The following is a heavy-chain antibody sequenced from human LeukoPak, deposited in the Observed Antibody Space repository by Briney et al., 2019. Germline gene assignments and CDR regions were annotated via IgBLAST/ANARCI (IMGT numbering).Heavy chain of an antibody. CDR3: ARGNYDYVWGSFWFDP. Sequence: GGSLRLSCAASGFTFNNYRMSWLRQAPGKGLEWLANINQDGSEVYYVDSVKGRFTISRDNGKNSLYQQMNSLRAEDTAVYYCARGNYDYVWGSFWFDPWGQGTLVTVSS. CDR1: GFTFNNYR. J-gene: IGHJ5*02. V-gene: IGHV3-7*01. CDR2: INQDGSEV. D-gene: IGHD3-16*01.